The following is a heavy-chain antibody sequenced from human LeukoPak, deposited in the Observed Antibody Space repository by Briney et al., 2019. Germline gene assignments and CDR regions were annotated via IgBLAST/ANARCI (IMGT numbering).Heavy chain of an antibody. CDR3: ARGGYGDYVWGSYRLLGY. CDR2: ISYDGSNK. J-gene: IGHJ4*02. Sequence: GGSLRLSCAASGFTFSSYGMHWVRQAPGKGLEWVAVISYDGSNKYYADSVKGRFTISRDNAKNTLYLQMNSLRAEDTAVYYCARGGYGDYVWGSYRLLGYWGQGTLVTVSS. D-gene: IGHD3-16*01. CDR1: GFTFSSYG. V-gene: IGHV3-30*03.